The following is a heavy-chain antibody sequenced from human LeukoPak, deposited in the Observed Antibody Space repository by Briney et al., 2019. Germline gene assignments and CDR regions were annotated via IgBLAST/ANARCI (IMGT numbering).Heavy chain of an antibody. CDR3: ARDVGEYCSSTNCYASHY. V-gene: IGHV4-39*07. CDR2: IYYSGST. D-gene: IGHD2-2*01. CDR1: GGSISSSSYY. Sequence: SETLSLTCTVSGGSISSSSYYWGWIRQPPGKGLEWIGSIYYSGSTYYNPSLKSRVTISVDTSKNQFSLKLSSVTAADTAVYYCARDVGEYCSSTNCYASHYWGQGTLVTVSS. J-gene: IGHJ4*02.